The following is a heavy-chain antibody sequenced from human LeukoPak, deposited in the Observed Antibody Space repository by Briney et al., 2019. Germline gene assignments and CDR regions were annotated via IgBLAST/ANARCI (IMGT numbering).Heavy chain of an antibody. V-gene: IGHV4-59*01. Sequence: SETLSLTCTVSGGSISSYYWSWIRQPPGKGLEWIGYIYYSGSTNYNPSLKSRVTISVDTSKNQFSLELSSVTAADTAVYYCARYKESTSCYDYWGQGTLVTVSS. CDR1: GGSISSYY. J-gene: IGHJ4*02. CDR3: ARYKESTSCYDY. D-gene: IGHD2-2*01. CDR2: IYYSGST.